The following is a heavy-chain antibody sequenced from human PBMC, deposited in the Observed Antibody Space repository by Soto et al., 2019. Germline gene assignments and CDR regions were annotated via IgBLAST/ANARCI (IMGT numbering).Heavy chain of an antibody. D-gene: IGHD3-10*01. CDR3: ARDQLSIRGSSWVENEYYYGMDV. CDR1: GGSISSGGYY. V-gene: IGHV4-31*03. Sequence: SETLSLTCTVSGGSISSGGYYWSWIRQHPGKGLEWIGYIYYSGSTYYNPSLKSRVTISVDTSKNQFSLKLSSVTAADTAVYYCARDQLSIRGSSWVENEYYYGMDVWGQGTTVTVSS. CDR2: IYYSGST. J-gene: IGHJ6*02.